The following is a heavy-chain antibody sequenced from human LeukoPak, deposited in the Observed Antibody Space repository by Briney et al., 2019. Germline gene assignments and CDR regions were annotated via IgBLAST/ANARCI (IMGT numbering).Heavy chain of an antibody. Sequence: AGGALRLSSAASGFRFMRYSLSWVRQAPGKGLGWVSRISGSGVSTNYADSVKGRFTISRDNSKNTLYLQMNSLRAEDTAVYYCAKDKYQVFDYGTDVWGQGTTVTVSS. V-gene: IGHV3-23*01. D-gene: IGHD2-2*01. CDR1: GFRFMRYS. J-gene: IGHJ6*02. CDR2: ISGSGVST. CDR3: AKDKYQVFDYGTDV.